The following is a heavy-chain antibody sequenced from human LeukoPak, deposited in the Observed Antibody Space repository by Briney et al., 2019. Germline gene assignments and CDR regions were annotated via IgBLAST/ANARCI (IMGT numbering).Heavy chain of an antibody. V-gene: IGHV1-8*01. CDR3: ARGRSYDFWSGYYYYGATYYYYMDV. J-gene: IGHJ6*03. CDR2: MNPNSGNT. D-gene: IGHD3-3*01. CDR1: GYTFTSYD. Sequence: GASVKVSCKASGYTFTSYDINWVRRATGQGLEWMGWMNPNSGNTGYAQKFQGRVTMTRNTSINTAYMELSSLRSEDTAVYYCARGRSYDFWSGYYYYGATYYYYMDVWGKGTTVTVSS.